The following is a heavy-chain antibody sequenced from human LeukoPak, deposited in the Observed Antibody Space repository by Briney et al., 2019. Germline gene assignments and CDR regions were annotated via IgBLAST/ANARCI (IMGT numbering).Heavy chain of an antibody. CDR1: SGSISTSNYY. CDR3: ARSRVGYY. J-gene: IGHJ4*02. CDR2: IFYSGST. Sequence: SETLSLTCTVSSGSISTSNYYWGWVRQPPGKALEWIGNIFYSGSTYYSPSLKSRVTISLDTSRNQFSLKLSSVTAADTAVYYCARSRVGYYWGQGTLVTVSS. D-gene: IGHD3-10*01. V-gene: IGHV4-39*07.